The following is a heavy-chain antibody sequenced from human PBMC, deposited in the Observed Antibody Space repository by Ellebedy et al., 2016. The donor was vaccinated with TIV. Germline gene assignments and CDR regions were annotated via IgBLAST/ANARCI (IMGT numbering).Heavy chain of an antibody. V-gene: IGHV1-18*04. D-gene: IGHD3-10*01. CDR1: GYTFTGYY. Sequence: ASVKVSCKASGYTFTGYYVHWVRQAPGQGLEWMGWISAYNGNTNYAQKLQGRVTMTTDTSTSTAYMELRSLRSDDTAVYYCASLNYGSGSIPWGQGTLVTVSS. J-gene: IGHJ5*02. CDR2: ISAYNGNT. CDR3: ASLNYGSGSIP.